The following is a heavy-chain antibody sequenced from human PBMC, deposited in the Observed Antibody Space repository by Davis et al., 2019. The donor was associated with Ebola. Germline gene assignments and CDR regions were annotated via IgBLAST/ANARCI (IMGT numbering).Heavy chain of an antibody. CDR1: GGSINSYY. D-gene: IGHD5-12*01. Sequence: PSETLSLTCTVSGGSINSYYWSWIRQPPGKGLEWIGYIYYSGNTNYNPSLKSRVTISVDTSKNQFSLKLTSVTAADTAVYYCARALVATRRLLFDYWGQGTLVTVSS. CDR2: IYYSGNT. J-gene: IGHJ4*02. V-gene: IGHV4-59*01. CDR3: ARALVATRRLLFDY.